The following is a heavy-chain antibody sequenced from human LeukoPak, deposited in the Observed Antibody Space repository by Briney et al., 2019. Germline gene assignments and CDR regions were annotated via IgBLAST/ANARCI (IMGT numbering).Heavy chain of an antibody. D-gene: IGHD1-26*01. J-gene: IGHJ4*02. V-gene: IGHV3-30*18. CDR2: ISYDGSNK. Sequence: GGSLRLSCAASGFTFSSYGMHWVRQAPGKGLEWVAVISYDGSNKYYADSVKGRFTISRDNSKNTLYLQMSSLRAEDTAVYYCAKDVAGGSYYPLDYWGQGTLVTVSS. CDR1: GFTFSSYG. CDR3: AKDVAGGSYYPLDY.